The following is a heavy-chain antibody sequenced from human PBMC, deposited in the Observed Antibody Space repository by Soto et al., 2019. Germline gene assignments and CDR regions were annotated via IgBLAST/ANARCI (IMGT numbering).Heavy chain of an antibody. J-gene: IGHJ5*02. CDR3: AREADYGDNWFDP. Sequence: QVQLQESGPGLVKPSQTLSLTCTVSGGSISSGDYYWSWIRQPPGKGLEGIGYIYYSGSTYYNPSLRSRVXXSXHXXKNQYSLKLSSVTAADTAVYYRAREADYGDNWFDPWGQGTLVTVSS. D-gene: IGHD4-17*01. V-gene: IGHV4-30-4*01. CDR2: IYYSGST. CDR1: GGSISSGDYY.